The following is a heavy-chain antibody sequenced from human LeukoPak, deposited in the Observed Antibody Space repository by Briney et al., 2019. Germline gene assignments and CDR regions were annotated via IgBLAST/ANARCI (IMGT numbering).Heavy chain of an antibody. D-gene: IGHD6-19*01. CDR3: AREGSIAVSGQNDY. CDR1: GFTFDDYG. Sequence: GGSLRLSCAASGFTFDDYGMTWVRQAPGKGLEWVSGNWDGGSTGYADSVKGRFTIFRDNAKNSLYLQMNSLKVEDTALYYCAREGSIAVSGQNDYWGQGTLVTVSS. J-gene: IGHJ4*02. V-gene: IGHV3-20*04. CDR2: NWDGGST.